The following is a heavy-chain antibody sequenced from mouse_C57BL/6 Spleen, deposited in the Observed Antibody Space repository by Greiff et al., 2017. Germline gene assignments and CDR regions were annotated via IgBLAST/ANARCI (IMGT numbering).Heavy chain of an antibody. J-gene: IGHJ1*03. Sequence: VKLQESGPGLVQPSQSLSITCTVSGFSLTSYGVHWVRQSPGKGLEWLGVIWRGGSTDYNAAFMSRLSITKDNSKSQVFFKMNSLQADDTAIYYCAKNYGDGYSFWYFDVWGTGTTVTVSS. CDR2: IWRGGST. D-gene: IGHD2-3*01. CDR3: AKNYGDGYSFWYFDV. V-gene: IGHV2-5*01. CDR1: GFSLTSYG.